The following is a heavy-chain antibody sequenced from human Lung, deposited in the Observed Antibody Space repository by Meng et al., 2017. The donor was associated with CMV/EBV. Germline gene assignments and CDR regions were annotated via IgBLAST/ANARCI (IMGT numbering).Heavy chain of an antibody. CDR1: GYTFTSYY. Sequence: ASXXVSXKASGYTFTSYYMHWVRQAPGQGLEWMRIINPSGGSTSYAQKFQGRVTMTRDTSTSTVYMELSSLRSEDTAVYYCARGGDIVVVPAAIPWHYWGQGTLVTVSS. CDR2: INPSGGST. V-gene: IGHV1-46*01. CDR3: ARGGDIVVVPAAIPWHY. D-gene: IGHD2-2*02. J-gene: IGHJ4*02.